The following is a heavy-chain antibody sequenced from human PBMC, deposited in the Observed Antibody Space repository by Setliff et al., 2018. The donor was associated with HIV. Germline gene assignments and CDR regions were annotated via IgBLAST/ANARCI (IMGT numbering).Heavy chain of an antibody. CDR2: ISISTSGIT. Sequence: SETLSLTCTVSGGSISSGNYYWNWIRQPAGKGLEWIGRISISTSGITNYNPSLKSRVTMSVDTSKNHFSLKLTSLTAADTAVYYCARTKGWLQFFDHWGQGTLVTVSS. J-gene: IGHJ5*02. CDR1: GGSISSGNYY. CDR3: ARTKGWLQFFDH. V-gene: IGHV4-61*02. D-gene: IGHD5-12*01.